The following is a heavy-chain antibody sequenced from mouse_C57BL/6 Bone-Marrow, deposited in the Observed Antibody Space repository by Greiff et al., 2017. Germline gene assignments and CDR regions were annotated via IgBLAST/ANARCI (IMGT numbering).Heavy chain of an antibody. Sequence: VQLQQSVAELVRPGASVKLSCTASGFNIKNTYMHWVKQRPEQGLGWIGRIDPANGNTKYAPKFQGKATITADTSSNTAYLQLSSLTSEDTAIYYCASPGVTTAIDYAMDYWGQGTSVTVSS. CDR1: GFNIKNTY. CDR2: IDPANGNT. V-gene: IGHV14-3*01. D-gene: IGHD1-2*01. J-gene: IGHJ4*01. CDR3: ASPGVTTAIDYAMDY.